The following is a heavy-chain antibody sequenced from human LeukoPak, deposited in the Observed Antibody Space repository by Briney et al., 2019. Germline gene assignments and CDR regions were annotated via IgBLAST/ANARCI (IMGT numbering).Heavy chain of an antibody. CDR2: FDPEDGET. Sequence: ASVKVSCKASGGTFSSYAISWVRQAPGQGLEWMGGFDPEDGETIYAQKFQGRVTMTEDTSTDTAYMELSSLRSEDTAVYYCARGYCSSTSCPTPTWFDPWGQGTLVTVSS. CDR3: ARGYCSSTSCPTPTWFDP. CDR1: GGTFSSYA. J-gene: IGHJ5*02. D-gene: IGHD2-2*01. V-gene: IGHV1-24*01.